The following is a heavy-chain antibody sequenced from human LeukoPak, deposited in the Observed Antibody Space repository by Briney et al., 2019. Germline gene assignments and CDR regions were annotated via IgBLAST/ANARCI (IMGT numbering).Heavy chain of an antibody. J-gene: IGHJ4*02. CDR1: GGSISTYY. CDR3: ARQELSYGSGSHFDY. D-gene: IGHD3-10*01. Sequence: PSETLSLTCTVSGGSISTYYWTWIRQPPGKGLEWIGSISYSGSTNYSPSLEGRVTMSVDTSKNQFSLKLRAVTAADTAVHFCARQELSYGSGSHFDYWGQGILVTVSS. CDR2: ISYSGST. V-gene: IGHV4-59*08.